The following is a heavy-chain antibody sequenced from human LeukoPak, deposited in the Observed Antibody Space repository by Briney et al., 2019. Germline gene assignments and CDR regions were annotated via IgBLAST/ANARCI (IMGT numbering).Heavy chain of an antibody. Sequence: GGSLRLSCAASGFTFSDYYMSWIRQAPGKGLEWVSYISSSGSTIYYADSVTGRFTIARDNAKHSLYMQMNSLRAADTAVDYWAGGSYGSGSHLWFDYWGQGTLFPV. CDR1: GFTFSDYY. D-gene: IGHD3-10*01. V-gene: IGHV3-11*01. CDR2: ISSSGSTI. J-gene: IGHJ4*02. CDR3: AGGSYGSGSHLWFDY.